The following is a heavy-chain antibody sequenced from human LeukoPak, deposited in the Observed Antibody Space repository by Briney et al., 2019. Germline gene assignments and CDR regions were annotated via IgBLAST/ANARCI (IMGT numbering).Heavy chain of an antibody. Sequence: PSQTLSLTCTVSGGSISSGGYYWSWIRQHPGKGLEWIGYIYYSGSTYFNPSFKSRVTISVDTSKNQFSLKLSSVTAADTAVYYCARVFVAATRFYYYYYGMDVWGQGTTVTVSS. CDR1: GGSISSGGYY. CDR3: ARVFVAATRFYYYYYGMDV. V-gene: IGHV4-31*03. J-gene: IGHJ6*02. CDR2: IYYSGST. D-gene: IGHD2-15*01.